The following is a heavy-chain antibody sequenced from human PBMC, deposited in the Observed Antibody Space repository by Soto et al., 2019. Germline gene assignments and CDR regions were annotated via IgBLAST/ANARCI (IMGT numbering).Heavy chain of an antibody. Sequence: QVQLVQSGAEVKKPGSSVKVSCKASGGTFSSYAISWVRQAPGQGLEWMGGILPIFGTANYAQKFHGRVTITEDKATSTAYMELSSLRSEDTAVYYCARIGGKGVPAAMNWFDPWGQGNLVTVSS. CDR1: GGTFSSYA. J-gene: IGHJ5*02. D-gene: IGHD2-2*01. V-gene: IGHV1-69*06. CDR3: ARIGGKGVPAAMNWFDP. CDR2: ILPIFGTA.